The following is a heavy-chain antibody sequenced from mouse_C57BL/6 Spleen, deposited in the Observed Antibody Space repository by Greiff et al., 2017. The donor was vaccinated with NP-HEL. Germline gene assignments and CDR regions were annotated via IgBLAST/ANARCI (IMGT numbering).Heavy chain of an antibody. D-gene: IGHD3-2*02. CDR3: ARKGGSSGYFDY. J-gene: IGHJ2*01. Sequence: QVQLQQPGAELVMPGASVKLSCKASGYTFTSYWMHWVKQRPGQGLEWIGEIDPSDSYTNYNQKFKGKSTLTVDKSSSTAYMQLSSLTSEDSAVYYCARKGGSSGYFDYWGQGTTLTVSS. CDR2: IDPSDSYT. V-gene: IGHV1-69*01. CDR1: GYTFTSYW.